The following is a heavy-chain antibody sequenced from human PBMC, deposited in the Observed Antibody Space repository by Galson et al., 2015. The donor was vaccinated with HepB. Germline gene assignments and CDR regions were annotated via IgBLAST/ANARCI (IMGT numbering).Heavy chain of an antibody. CDR1: GFTFSRYG. CDR2: ISGSGERT. CDR3: AKHSSRREGGE. Sequence: SLRLSCAASGFTFSRYGMSWVREAPEKGLEWVSAISGSGERTYYADSVKGRFTISRDNSKNTLYLQMNSLRGEDTAVYHCAKHSSRREGGEWGQGTLVIVSS. V-gene: IGHV3-23*01. D-gene: IGHD2-2*01. J-gene: IGHJ1*01.